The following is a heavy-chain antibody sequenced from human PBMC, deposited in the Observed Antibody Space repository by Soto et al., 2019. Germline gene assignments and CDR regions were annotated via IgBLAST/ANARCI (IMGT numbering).Heavy chain of an antibody. D-gene: IGHD3-3*01. CDR2: INAGNGNT. CDR1: RYTFTSYA. CDR3: ARVTYYDFWSGYQTRWFDP. J-gene: IGHJ5*02. V-gene: IGHV1-3*01. Sequence: ASVKVSCKASRYTFTSYAMHWVRQAPGQRLEWMGWINAGNGNTKYSQKFQGRVTITRDTSASTAYMELSSLRSEDTAVYYCARVTYYDFWSGYQTRWFDPWGQGTLVTVSS.